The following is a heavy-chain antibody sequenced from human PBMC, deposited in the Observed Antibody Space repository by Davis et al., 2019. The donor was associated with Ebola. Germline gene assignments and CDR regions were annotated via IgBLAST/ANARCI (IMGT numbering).Heavy chain of an antibody. V-gene: IGHV3-23*01. CDR3: ATNSQPDIAVAGTDY. Sequence: GESLKISCAASGFTFSSYAMSWVRQAPGKGLEWVSAISGSGGSTYYADSVKGRFTISRDNSKNTLYLQMNSLRAEDTAVYYCATNSQPDIAVAGTDYWGQGTLVTVSS. D-gene: IGHD6-19*01. CDR2: ISGSGGST. J-gene: IGHJ4*02. CDR1: GFTFSSYA.